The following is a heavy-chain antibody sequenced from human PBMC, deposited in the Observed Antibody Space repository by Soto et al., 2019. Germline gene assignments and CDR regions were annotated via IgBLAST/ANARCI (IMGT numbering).Heavy chain of an antibody. CDR2: IKQDGSDK. CDR3: VRGCGTSNCPYYLDV. CDR1: GFSFSTYW. Sequence: GGSLKLSCETSGFSFSTYWMSWVRPAPGKGLEWVATIKQDGSDKYHVDSVRGRFTISRDNAESSLYLQMSSLRAEDTAVYYCVRGCGTSNCPYYLDVWGKATTVTVSS. D-gene: IGHD1-1*01. J-gene: IGHJ6*03. V-gene: IGHV3-7*01.